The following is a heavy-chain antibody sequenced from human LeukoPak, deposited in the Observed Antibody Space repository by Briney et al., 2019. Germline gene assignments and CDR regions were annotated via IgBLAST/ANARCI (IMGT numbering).Heavy chain of an antibody. CDR3: AKDQRGYYQPIDY. D-gene: IGHD3-10*01. J-gene: IGHJ4*02. Sequence: QPGGSLRLSCAASGFPFSSHAMRWVRQAPGRGLECVSAISGSGSTSYYADSVKGRFTISRDNSKNTLCLQMTSLRAEDTAVYYCAKDQRGYYQPIDYWGQGILVTVSS. V-gene: IGHV3-23*01. CDR1: GFPFSSHA. CDR2: ISGSGSTS.